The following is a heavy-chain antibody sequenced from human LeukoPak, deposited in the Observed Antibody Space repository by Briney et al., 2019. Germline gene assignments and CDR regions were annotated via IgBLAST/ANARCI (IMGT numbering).Heavy chain of an antibody. D-gene: IGHD3-3*01. CDR3: ARDLFTIFGVVIIAPSDY. V-gene: IGHV1-2*02. CDR2: INPNSGGT. Sequence: GASVKVSCKASGYTFTGYYMHWVRQAPGQGLEWMGWINPNSGGTNYAQKFQGRVTMTRDTSISTAYMELSRLRSDDTAVYYCARDLFTIFGVVIIAPSDYWGQGTLVTVSS. CDR1: GYTFTGYY. J-gene: IGHJ4*02.